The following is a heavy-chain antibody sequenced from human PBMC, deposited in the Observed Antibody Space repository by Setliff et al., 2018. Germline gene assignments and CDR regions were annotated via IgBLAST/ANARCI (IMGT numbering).Heavy chain of an antibody. J-gene: IGHJ4*02. D-gene: IGHD3-16*01. CDR2: IWHDGTEK. CDR1: GFTFSNYA. V-gene: IGHV3-30*02. Sequence: PGGSLRLSCAASGFTFSNYAFHWVRQAPGKGLEWAAGIWHDGTEKFYADSVKGRFIISRDNSKGTMHLLMSGLRPDDTALYFCTKGAPFDFWGPGTLVTVSS. CDR3: TKGAPFDF.